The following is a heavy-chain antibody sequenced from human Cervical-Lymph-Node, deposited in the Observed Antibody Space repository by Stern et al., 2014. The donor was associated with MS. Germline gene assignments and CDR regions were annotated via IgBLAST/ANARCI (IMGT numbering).Heavy chain of an antibody. CDR3: TRGDLVIVSVVLGRFDP. CDR1: GYSFSDFY. CDR2: INPKSGVT. J-gene: IGHJ5*02. V-gene: IGHV1-2*06. D-gene: IGHD2/OR15-2a*01. Sequence: DQLVESGAEVKKPGASMKVSCKASGYSFSDFYIHWVRQAPGQGLEWMGRINPKSGVTKYAQKFRGRVTMTRDTSISTAYMELSRLKSDDTAVYYCTRGDLVIVSVVLGRFDPWGQGTLATVAS.